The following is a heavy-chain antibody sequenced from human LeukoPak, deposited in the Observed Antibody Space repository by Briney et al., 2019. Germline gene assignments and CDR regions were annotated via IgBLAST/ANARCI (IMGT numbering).Heavy chain of an antibody. Sequence: PGGSLRLSCAASGFTFSSYAMHWVRQAPGKGLEWVAVISFDGSNKYYADSVKGRFTISRDNPKNTLYLQMNSLRAEDTAVYYCARGGDSSGYYDFDYWGQGTLVTVSS. J-gene: IGHJ4*02. CDR3: ARGGDSSGYYDFDY. CDR1: GFTFSSYA. D-gene: IGHD3-22*01. V-gene: IGHV3-30-3*01. CDR2: ISFDGSNK.